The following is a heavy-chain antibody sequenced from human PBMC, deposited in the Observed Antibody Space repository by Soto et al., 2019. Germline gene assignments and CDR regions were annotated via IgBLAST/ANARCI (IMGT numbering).Heavy chain of an antibody. CDR1: GGSISSGDYY. Sequence: SETLSLTCTVSGGSISSGDYYWSWIRQSPGKGLEWIGYITYRARTNYNPSLQSRVTMSVDTSKNQFSLKLSSVTAADTAVYYCARAYSGCSGGSCYSGYYYYGMDVWGQGTTVTVSS. V-gene: IGHV4-30-4*08. CDR2: ITYRART. CDR3: ARAYSGCSGGSCYSGYYYYGMDV. J-gene: IGHJ6*02. D-gene: IGHD2-15*01.